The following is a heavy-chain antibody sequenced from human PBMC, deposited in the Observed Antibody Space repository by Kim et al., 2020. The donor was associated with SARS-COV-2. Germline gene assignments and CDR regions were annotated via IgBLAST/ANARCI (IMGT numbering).Heavy chain of an antibody. CDR2: IDVGSGNT. CDR3: AAEGACSGGSCYYYYGMDV. Sequence: SVKVSCKASGFTFTSSAVQWVRQARGQRLEWIGWIDVGSGNTNYAQKFQERVTITRDMSTSTAYMELSSLRSEDTAGYYCAAEGACSGGSCYYYYGMDVWGQGTTVTVSS. V-gene: IGHV1-58*01. CDR1: GFTFTSSA. J-gene: IGHJ6*02. D-gene: IGHD2-15*01.